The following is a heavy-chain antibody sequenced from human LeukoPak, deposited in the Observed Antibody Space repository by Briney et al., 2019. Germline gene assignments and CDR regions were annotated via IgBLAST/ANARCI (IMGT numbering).Heavy chain of an antibody. CDR3: AKDGCGSPRCFYPPPD. CDR2: ISDDGSNK. D-gene: IGHD2-2*01. V-gene: IGHV3-30*18. Sequence: GGSLRLSCAASGFTFSSYAMHWVRQAPGKGLEWVAVISDDGSNKYYADSVKGRFTISRDNSKTTLYLQMNGLRAEDTAVYYCAKDGCGSPRCFYPPPDWGQGTLVTVSS. J-gene: IGHJ4*02. CDR1: GFTFSSYA.